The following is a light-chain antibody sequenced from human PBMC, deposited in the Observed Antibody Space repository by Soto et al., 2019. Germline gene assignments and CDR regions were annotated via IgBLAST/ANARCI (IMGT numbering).Light chain of an antibody. CDR1: SSNIGSNY. V-gene: IGLV1-47*01. J-gene: IGLJ2*01. CDR2: RAS. Sequence: QLVLTQPPSASGTPGQRVTISCSGSSSNIGSNYVYWYQQVPGTAPRLLMYRASQRPSGVPDRFSGSKSGTSASLAISGLRSEDEADYYCAAWDDTLNGLVLGGGTKLTVL. CDR3: AAWDDTLNGLV.